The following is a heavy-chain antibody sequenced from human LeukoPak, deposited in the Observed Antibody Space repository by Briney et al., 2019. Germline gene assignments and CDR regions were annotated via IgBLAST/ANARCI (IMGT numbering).Heavy chain of an antibody. D-gene: IGHD2-8*01. V-gene: IGHV3-11*04. CDR2: ISSSGSTI. Sequence: GGSLRLSCAASGFTFSDYYMSWIRQAPGKGLEWVSYISSSGSTIYYADSVKGRFTIYRDNAKNSPYLQMNSLRAEDTAVYYCARGRDCTNGVCYTAGYFDYWGQGTLVTVSS. J-gene: IGHJ4*02. CDR1: GFTFSDYY. CDR3: ARGRDCTNGVCYTAGYFDY.